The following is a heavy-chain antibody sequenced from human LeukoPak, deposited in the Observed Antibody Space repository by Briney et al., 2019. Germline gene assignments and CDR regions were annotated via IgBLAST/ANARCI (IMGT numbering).Heavy chain of an antibody. V-gene: IGHV4-59*01. CDR2: TYYSGST. CDR1: GGSISSYY. J-gene: IGHJ3*02. D-gene: IGHD6-13*01. CDR3: ARDQQLDAFDI. Sequence: PSETLSLTCTVSGGSISSYYWSWIRQPPGKGLEWIGYTYYSGSTNYNPSLKSRVTISVDTSKNQFSLKLSSVTAADTAVYYCARDQQLDAFDIWGQGTMVTVSS.